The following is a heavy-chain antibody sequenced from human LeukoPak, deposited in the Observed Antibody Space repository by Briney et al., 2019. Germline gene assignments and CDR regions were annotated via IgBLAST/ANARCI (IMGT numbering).Heavy chain of an antibody. V-gene: IGHV3-7*01. D-gene: IGHD4-11*01. CDR2: INHDGSVK. CDR3: AKDSYSKGDY. Sequence: GGSLRLSCVATGFTFSSSWMAWVRQAPGKGLQWVANINHDGSVKNYVGSVKGRFAISRDNAQNSFYLQMNSLETDDTAVYYCAKDSYSKGDYWGQGTLVTVSS. CDR1: GFTFSSSW. J-gene: IGHJ4*02.